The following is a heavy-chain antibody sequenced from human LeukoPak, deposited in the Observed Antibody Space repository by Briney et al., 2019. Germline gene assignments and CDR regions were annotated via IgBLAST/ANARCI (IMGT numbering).Heavy chain of an antibody. D-gene: IGHD3-22*01. CDR1: GLTFRRYG. J-gene: IGHJ4*02. Sequence: PGGSLRLSYAASGLTFRRYGMHWVRQAPGKGLEWVAVIWYDGSNEYYADSVKGRFTISRANSKNTLYLQMNSLRPEDTAVYYCAKDLYYYDSSGYYLSLDYWGQGTLVTVSS. CDR3: AKDLYYYDSSGYYLSLDY. V-gene: IGHV3-33*06. CDR2: IWYDGSNE.